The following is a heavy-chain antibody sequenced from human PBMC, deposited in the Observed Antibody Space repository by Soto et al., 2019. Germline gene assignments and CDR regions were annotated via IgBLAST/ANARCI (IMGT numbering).Heavy chain of an antibody. CDR3: ARWYYYDSSGSMAPSEYFQH. Sequence: PGGSLRLSCAASGFTVSSNYMSWVRQAPGKGLEWVSVIYSGGSTYYADSVKGRFTISRDNSKNTLYLQMNSLRAEDTAVYYCARWYYYDSSGSMAPSEYFQHWGQGTLVTVSS. J-gene: IGHJ1*01. D-gene: IGHD3-22*01. CDR1: GFTVSSNY. CDR2: IYSGGST. V-gene: IGHV3-66*01.